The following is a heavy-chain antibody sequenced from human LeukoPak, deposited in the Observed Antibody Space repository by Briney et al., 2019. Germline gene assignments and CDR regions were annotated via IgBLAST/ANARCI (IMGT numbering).Heavy chain of an antibody. D-gene: IGHD3-22*01. CDR3: ARGHDSSGWWPPHYYYYGMDV. J-gene: IGHJ6*02. V-gene: IGHV1-24*01. CDR2: FDPEDGET. Sequence: ASVKVSCKVSGYTLTELSMHWVRQAPGKGLEWMGGFDPEDGETIYAQKFQGRVTMTRNTSISTAYMELSSLRSEDTAVYYCARGHDSSGWWPPHYYYYGMDVWGQGTTVTVSS. CDR1: GYTLTELS.